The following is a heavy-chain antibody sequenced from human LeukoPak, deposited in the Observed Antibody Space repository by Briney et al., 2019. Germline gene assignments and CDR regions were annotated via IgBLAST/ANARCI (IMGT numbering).Heavy chain of an antibody. V-gene: IGHV1-8*01. Sequence: ASVKVSCKASGYTFTSYDINWVRQATGQGLEWMGWMNPNSGNTGYAQKFQGRVTMTRNTSISTAYMELSSPRSEDTAVYYCAIGRQQLKDAFDIWGQGTMVTVSS. CDR2: MNPNSGNT. CDR3: AIGRQQLKDAFDI. J-gene: IGHJ3*02. D-gene: IGHD6-13*01. CDR1: GYTFTSYD.